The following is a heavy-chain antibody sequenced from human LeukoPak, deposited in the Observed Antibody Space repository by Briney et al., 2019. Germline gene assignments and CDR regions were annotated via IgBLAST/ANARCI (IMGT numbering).Heavy chain of an antibody. CDR1: GFDLNTYE. CDR3: ARGDPHADL. V-gene: IGHV3-48*03. Sequence: GRSLGLSCVASGFDLNTYEMNWVRQAPGKGLEWIADITISGHTKNYADSVKGRFTISRDNAGTSLYLQMNSLRVEDTGVYYCARGDPHADLWGQGTLVTVSS. J-gene: IGHJ5*02. CDR2: ITISGHTK.